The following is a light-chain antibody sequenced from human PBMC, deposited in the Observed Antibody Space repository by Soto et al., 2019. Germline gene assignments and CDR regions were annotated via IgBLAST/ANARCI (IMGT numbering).Light chain of an antibody. V-gene: IGKV3-11*01. CDR3: QQRLNWPPG. J-gene: IGKJ1*01. CDR2: DAS. Sequence: VVLTQSPATLSLSPVERATLSCRASQSVSSNLAWYQQRPVQAPRLLIYDASNRATGVPARFSGSRSGTDFTLTISDLEPADFGLYYCQQRLNWPPGFGQGTKVDIK. CDR1: QSVSSN.